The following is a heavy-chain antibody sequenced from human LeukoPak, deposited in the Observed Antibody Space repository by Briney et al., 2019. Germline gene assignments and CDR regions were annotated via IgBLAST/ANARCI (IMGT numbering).Heavy chain of an antibody. J-gene: IGHJ4*02. D-gene: IGHD1-26*01. V-gene: IGHV4-4*09. Sequence: SETLSLTCTVSGGSISSYYWNWIRQPPGKGLEWIGYIYNRGSTKYNPSLKNRVTILVDTSKNQFSLKLTSVTAADTAVYYCARVLPTRVGRGAFNYWGQGTLVTVSS. CDR2: IYNRGST. CDR1: GGSISSYY. CDR3: ARVLPTRVGRGAFNY.